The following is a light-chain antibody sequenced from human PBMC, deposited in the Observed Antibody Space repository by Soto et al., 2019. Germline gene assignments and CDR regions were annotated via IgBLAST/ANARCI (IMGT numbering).Light chain of an antibody. J-gene: IGLJ3*02. CDR2: EVS. CDR1: SSDIGSNNY. CDR3: SSYTTTTRL. Sequence: QSVLTQPASVSGSPGQSITISCTGTSSDIGSNNYVSWFQQRPGKAPTLIIYEVSNRPSGVSTHFSGSKSGNTASLTISGILPEDEAEYYSSSYTTTTRLFGGGTKLTVL. V-gene: IGLV2-14*01.